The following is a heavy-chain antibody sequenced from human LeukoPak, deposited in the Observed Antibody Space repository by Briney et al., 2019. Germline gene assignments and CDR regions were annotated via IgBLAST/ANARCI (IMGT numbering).Heavy chain of an antibody. CDR3: TRVTSDYYSNNPFHH. CDR2: IKQDGGEK. D-gene: IGHD3-3*01. CDR1: GFTFSSYW. Sequence: GGSLRLSCAASGFTFSSYWMSWVRQAPGKGLEWVALIKQDGGEKYYLDSVKGRFTISRDNAKNSLYLQMSSLRAEDTAVYFCTRVTSDYYSNNPFHHWGQGTLVTVSS. J-gene: IGHJ1*01. V-gene: IGHV3-7*01.